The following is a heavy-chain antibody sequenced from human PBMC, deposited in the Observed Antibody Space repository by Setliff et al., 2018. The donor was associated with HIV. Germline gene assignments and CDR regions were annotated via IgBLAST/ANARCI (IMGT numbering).Heavy chain of an antibody. CDR3: ARRGVFDAFDI. CDR1: GYTFTGYA. CDR2: ISAYNGDT. J-gene: IGHJ3*02. D-gene: IGHD6-13*01. V-gene: IGHV1-18*03. Sequence: ASVKVSCKASGYTFTGYAISWVRQAPGQGLEWLGWISAYNGDTNYAQKVQGRVSMTTDTSTSTAYMELRSLRSDDMAVYYCARRGVFDAFDIWGQGTMVTVSS.